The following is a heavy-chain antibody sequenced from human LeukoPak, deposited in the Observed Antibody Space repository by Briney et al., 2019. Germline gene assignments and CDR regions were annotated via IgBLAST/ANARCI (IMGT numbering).Heavy chain of an antibody. J-gene: IGHJ3*02. Sequence: GGSLRLSCAASGFTFSSYWMSWVRQAPGKGLEWVANIKQDGSEKYYVDSVKGRFTISRDNAKNSLYLQMNSLRAEDTAVYYCASQQDYYDSSGYYHDAFDIWGQGTMVTVSS. CDR1: GFTFSSYW. V-gene: IGHV3-7*01. CDR2: IKQDGSEK. CDR3: ASQQDYYDSSGYYHDAFDI. D-gene: IGHD3-22*01.